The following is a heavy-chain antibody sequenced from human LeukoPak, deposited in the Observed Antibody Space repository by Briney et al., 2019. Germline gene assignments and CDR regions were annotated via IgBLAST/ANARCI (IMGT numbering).Heavy chain of an antibody. Sequence: GESLQISCKGSGSSFTSYWIGWVRQVPGKGLEWMGIIYPGDSDTRYSPSFQGQVTISADKSISTAYLQWSSLKASDTAMYYCARQWELPSFFDYWGQGTLVTVSS. D-gene: IGHD1-26*01. J-gene: IGHJ4*02. CDR3: ARQWELPSFFDY. CDR1: GSSFTSYW. CDR2: IYPGDSDT. V-gene: IGHV5-51*01.